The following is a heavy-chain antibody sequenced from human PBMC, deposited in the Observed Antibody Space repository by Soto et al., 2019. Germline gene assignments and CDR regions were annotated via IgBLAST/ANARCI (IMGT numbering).Heavy chain of an antibody. Sequence: GALRVSCGASGFTFSSYAMNWVRQAPGKGLEWVSVISGSGGSTYYADSVKGRFTISRDNSKNTLYLQMNSLRAEDSAVYYCAQHDWFDPWGQGTLVTVSS. CDR2: ISGSGGST. CDR1: GFTFSSYA. CDR3: AQHDWFDP. V-gene: IGHV3-23*01. J-gene: IGHJ5*02.